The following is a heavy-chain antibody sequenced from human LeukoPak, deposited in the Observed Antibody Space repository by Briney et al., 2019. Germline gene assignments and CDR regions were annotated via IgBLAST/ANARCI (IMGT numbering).Heavy chain of an antibody. J-gene: IGHJ4*02. CDR1: GFTFSTYA. Sequence: GGSLRLSCAASGFTFSTYAMSWVRQAAGKGLEWVSLISGSGGGTYYADSVKGRFTISRDNSKNTLYLQMNSLRAEDTAVYYCANPGYCSGGSCFDYWGQGTLVTVSS. V-gene: IGHV3-23*01. CDR3: ANPGYCSGGSCFDY. CDR2: ISGSGGGT. D-gene: IGHD2-15*01.